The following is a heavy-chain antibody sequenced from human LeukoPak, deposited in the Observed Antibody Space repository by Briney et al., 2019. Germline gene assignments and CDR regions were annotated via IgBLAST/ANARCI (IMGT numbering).Heavy chain of an antibody. CDR1: GGSISSYY. D-gene: IGHD2/OR15-2a*01. Sequence: SETLSLTCTVSGGSISSYYWSWIRQPPGKGLEWIGYIYYSGSTNYNPSLESRVTISVDTSKNQFSLKLSSVTAADTAVYYCARGIKGFDYWGQGTLVTVSS. J-gene: IGHJ4*02. CDR2: IYYSGST. CDR3: ARGIKGFDY. V-gene: IGHV4-59*01.